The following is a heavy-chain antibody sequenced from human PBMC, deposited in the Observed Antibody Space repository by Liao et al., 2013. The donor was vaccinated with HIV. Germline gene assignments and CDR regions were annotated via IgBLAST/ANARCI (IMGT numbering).Heavy chain of an antibody. Sequence: QLQLQESGPRLLKPSETLSLTCTVSGGSINTPLYYWGWIRQPPGKGLEWIGTIYYSGSTYYNTSLRSRVTLSVDTSKNQFSLKLSSVSAADTAVYYCARTMPIIMVRGPLDYWGQGTLVIVSS. J-gene: IGHJ4*02. CDR3: ARTMPIIMVRGPLDY. D-gene: IGHD3-10*01. CDR2: IYYSGST. V-gene: IGHV4-39*07. CDR1: GGSINTPLYY.